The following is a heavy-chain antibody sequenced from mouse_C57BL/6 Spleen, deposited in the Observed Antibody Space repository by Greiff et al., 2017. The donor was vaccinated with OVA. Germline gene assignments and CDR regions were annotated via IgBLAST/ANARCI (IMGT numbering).Heavy chain of an antibody. Sequence: VQLQQPGAELVKPGASVKMSCKASGYTFTSDWITWVKQRPGQGLEWIGDIYPGSGSTNYTEKFKSKATLTVDSSSSTAYMQLSSLTSEDYAVYYCARERPYYSNLAWFAYWGKGTLVTVSA. V-gene: IGHV1-55*01. CDR2: IYPGSGST. CDR3: ARERPYYSNLAWFAY. J-gene: IGHJ3*01. CDR1: GYTFTSDW. D-gene: IGHD2-5*01.